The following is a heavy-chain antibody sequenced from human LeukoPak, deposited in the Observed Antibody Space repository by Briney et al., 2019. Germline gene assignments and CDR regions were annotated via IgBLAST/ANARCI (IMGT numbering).Heavy chain of an antibody. CDR2: IYHSGST. V-gene: IGHV4-38-2*02. CDR1: GYSISSGYY. J-gene: IGHJ4*02. CDR3: ARTQKKVLRYFDWL. D-gene: IGHD3-9*01. Sequence: SETLSLTCTVSGYSISSGYYWGWIRPPPGKGLEWIGSIYHSGSTYYNPSLKSRVTISVDTSKNQFSLKLSSVTAADTAVYYCARTQKKVLRYFDWLWGQGTLVTVSS.